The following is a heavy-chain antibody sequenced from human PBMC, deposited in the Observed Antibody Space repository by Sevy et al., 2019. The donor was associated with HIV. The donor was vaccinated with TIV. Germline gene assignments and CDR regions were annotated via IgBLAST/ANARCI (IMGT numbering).Heavy chain of an antibody. D-gene: IGHD3-9*01. CDR1: GFTSSSYA. Sequence: RGSLRLSCAASGFTSSSYAMSWVRQPPGRGLEWVSTLSDSGVSTYYADSVKGRFTISRDNSKNILYLQMNSLRAEDTAVYYCARDRATSATGTLFDYWGQGTLVTVSS. CDR2: LSDSGVST. V-gene: IGHV3-23*01. J-gene: IGHJ4*02. CDR3: ARDRATSATGTLFDY.